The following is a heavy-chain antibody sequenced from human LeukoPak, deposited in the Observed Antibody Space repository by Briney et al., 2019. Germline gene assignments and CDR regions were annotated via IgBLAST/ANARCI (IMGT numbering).Heavy chain of an antibody. CDR1: GFTFTSYS. D-gene: IGHD2-21*02. V-gene: IGHV3-48*02. CDR3: ARAQYCGGDCYWDFDC. CDR2: ISSTGITT. Sequence: PGGSLRLSCAASGFTFTSYSMHWVRQAPGKGLEWVSYISSTGITTYYADSVKGRFTISRDDAKNSLYLQMNSLRDEDTAVYYCARAQYCGGDCYWDFDCWGQGTLVTVSS. J-gene: IGHJ4*02.